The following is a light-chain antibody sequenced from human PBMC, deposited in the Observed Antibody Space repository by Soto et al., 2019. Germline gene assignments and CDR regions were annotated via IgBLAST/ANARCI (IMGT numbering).Light chain of an antibody. CDR3: KQYNSYPRT. CDR1: QSISSW. Sequence: DMQMTQSPSALSASVGDRVTITCRASQSISSWLAWYQQKPGKAPKLLIYDASSLETGVPSRFSGSGSGTEFTLTISSPQPDEFATYYCKQYNSYPRTFGQGTKVEIK. J-gene: IGKJ1*01. V-gene: IGKV1-5*01. CDR2: DAS.